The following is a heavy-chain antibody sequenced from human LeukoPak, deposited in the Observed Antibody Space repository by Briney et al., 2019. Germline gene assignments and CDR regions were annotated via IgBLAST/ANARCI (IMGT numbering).Heavy chain of an antibody. CDR1: GFTFSSYG. V-gene: IGHV3-30*18. CDR3: AKAEGYCSGGSCYES. D-gene: IGHD2-15*01. Sequence: GGSLRLSCAASGFTFSSYGMHWVRQAPGKGLEWVAVISYDGSNKYYADSVKGRFTISRDNSKNTLYLQMNSLRAEDTAVYYCAKAEGYCSGGSCYESWGQGTLVTVSS. CDR2: ISYDGSNK. J-gene: IGHJ4*02.